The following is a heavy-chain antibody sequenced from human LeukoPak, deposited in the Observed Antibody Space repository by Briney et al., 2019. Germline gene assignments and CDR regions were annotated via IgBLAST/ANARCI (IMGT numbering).Heavy chain of an antibody. D-gene: IGHD3-10*01. V-gene: IGHV4-4*07. CDR3: ARGRGFPYYYGSGSYEDAFDI. CDR2: IYTSGCT. J-gene: IGHJ3*02. CDR1: GDSISSSH. Sequence: ASETLSLTCNVSGDSISSSHWSWIRQPAGKGLEWIGRIYTSGCTNYNPSLKSRVTMSVDTSKNQFSLKLSSVTAADTAVYYCARGRGFPYYYGSGSYEDAFDIWGQGTMVSVSS.